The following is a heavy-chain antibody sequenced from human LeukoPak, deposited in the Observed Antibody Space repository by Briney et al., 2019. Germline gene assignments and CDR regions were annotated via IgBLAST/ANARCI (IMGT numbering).Heavy chain of an antibody. J-gene: IGHJ6*03. D-gene: IGHD3-10*01. V-gene: IGHV1-18*01. CDR2: ISAYNGNT. CDR3: ARDLGSGYYGSGSYYNLLGAWPKYYYYYMDV. Sequence: GASVKVPCKASGYTFSSYGISWVRQAPGQGLEWMGWISAYNGNTNYAQKLQGRVTMTTDTSTSTAYMELRSLRSDDTAVYYCARDLGSGYYGSGSYYNLLGAWPKYYYYYMDVWGKGTTVTVSS. CDR1: GYTFSSYG.